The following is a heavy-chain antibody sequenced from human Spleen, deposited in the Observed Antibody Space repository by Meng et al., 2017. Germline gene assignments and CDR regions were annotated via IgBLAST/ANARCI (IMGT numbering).Heavy chain of an antibody. CDR3: AAGSISIFGVGDRGPFDY. V-gene: IGHV7-4-1*02. Sequence: VQLVQSGSELKKPGATVKVSCKASGYRFTSYAMNWVRQAPGQGLEWMGWINTNTGNPTYAQGFTGRFVFSLDTSVTTAYLQISSLKAEDTAVYYCAAGSISIFGVGDRGPFDYWGQGTLVTVSS. CDR1: GYRFTSYA. J-gene: IGHJ4*02. D-gene: IGHD3-3*01. CDR2: INTNTGNP.